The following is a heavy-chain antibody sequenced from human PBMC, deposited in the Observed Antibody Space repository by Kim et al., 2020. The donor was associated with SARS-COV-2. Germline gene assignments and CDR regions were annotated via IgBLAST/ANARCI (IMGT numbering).Heavy chain of an antibody. D-gene: IGHD3-10*01. Sequence: ASVKVSCKVSGYTLTELSMHWVRQAPGKGLEWMGGFDPEDGETIYAQKFQGRVTMTEDTSTDTAYMELNSLRSEDTAVYYCSTAFAVTMVRGELDSWGQGTLVTVS. J-gene: IGHJ4*02. CDR1: GYTLTELS. V-gene: IGHV1-24*01. CDR2: FDPEDGET. CDR3: STAFAVTMVRGELDS.